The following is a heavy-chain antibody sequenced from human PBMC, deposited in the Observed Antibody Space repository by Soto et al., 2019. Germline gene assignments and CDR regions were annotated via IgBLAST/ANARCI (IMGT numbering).Heavy chain of an antibody. CDR3: ARDQSWLDTSIAPNYYYGLDV. Sequence: VQLVESGGGLVKPGGSQRLSCAASGFTFSHYTMHWVRQAPGKGPEWISSITGSGDYIYYADSVKGRFTISRDNGQNSLFLQMNSLRAEDTAVFYCARDQSWLDTSIAPNYYYGLDVWGQGTTVTVSS. J-gene: IGHJ6*02. CDR1: GFTFSHYT. CDR2: ITGSGDYI. D-gene: IGHD5-18*01. V-gene: IGHV3-21*01.